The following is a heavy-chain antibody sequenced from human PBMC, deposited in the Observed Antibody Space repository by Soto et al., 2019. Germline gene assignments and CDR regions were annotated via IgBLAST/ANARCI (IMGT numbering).Heavy chain of an antibody. D-gene: IGHD2-2*01. V-gene: IGHV3-30*18. J-gene: IGHJ4*02. CDR1: GFTFSNYG. CDR2: ISYDGDNE. CDR3: AKDGGPVYCNSPGCSAKHFDY. Sequence: QVQLVESGGGVVQPGRSLRLSCAASGFTFSNYGMHWVRQAPGKGLEWVAIISYDGDNEYYADSVRGRFTISRDNSKNPLYLQASCLRHEDTAVYYCAKDGGPVYCNSPGCSAKHFDYWGQGTMVTVSS.